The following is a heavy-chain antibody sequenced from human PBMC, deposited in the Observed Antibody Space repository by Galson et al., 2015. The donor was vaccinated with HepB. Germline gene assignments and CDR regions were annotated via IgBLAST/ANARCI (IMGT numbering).Heavy chain of an antibody. CDR3: ARETRGFGVVQNFDP. Sequence: SVKVSCKASGYTFTSYYMHWVRQAPGQGLEWMGIINPSGGSTSYAQKFQGRVTMTRDTSTSTVYMELSSLRSEDTAVYYCARETRGFGVVQNFDPWGQGTLVTVSS. CDR2: INPSGGST. J-gene: IGHJ5*02. D-gene: IGHD3-3*01. CDR1: GYTFTSYY. V-gene: IGHV1-46*01.